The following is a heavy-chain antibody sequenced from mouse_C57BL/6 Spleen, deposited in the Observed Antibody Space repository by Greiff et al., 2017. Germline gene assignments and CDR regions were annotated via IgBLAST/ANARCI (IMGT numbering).Heavy chain of an antibody. CDR1: GYAFSSSW. Sequence: QVQLQQSGPELVKPGASVKISCKASGYAFSSSWMNWVKQRPGNGLEWIGRIYPGDGDTNYNGKFKGKATLTADESTSTAYMQLSSLTTENSAVYFCSREELRLPYYLDNGGQGTTLTVSS. CDR2: IYPGDGDT. V-gene: IGHV1-82*01. J-gene: IGHJ2*01. CDR3: SREELRLPYYLDN. D-gene: IGHD3-2*02.